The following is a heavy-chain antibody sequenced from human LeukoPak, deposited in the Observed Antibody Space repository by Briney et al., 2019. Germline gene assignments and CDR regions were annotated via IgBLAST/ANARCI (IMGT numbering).Heavy chain of an antibody. CDR3: ARVPSGGPFDY. J-gene: IGHJ4*02. CDR2: ISAYNGNT. Sequence: ASVKVSCKASGYSFTSYGISWVRQAPGQGLEWMGWISAYNGNTNYAQRLQGRVTMTTDTSTSTAYMELRSLTSDDTAVYYCARVPSGGPFDYWGQGTLVTVSS. D-gene: IGHD2-15*01. CDR1: GYSFTSYG. V-gene: IGHV1-18*01.